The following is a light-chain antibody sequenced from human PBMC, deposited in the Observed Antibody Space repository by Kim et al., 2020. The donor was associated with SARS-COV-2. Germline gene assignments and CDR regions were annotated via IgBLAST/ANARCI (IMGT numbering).Light chain of an antibody. V-gene: IGLV3-1*01. Sequence: SYELTQPRSVSVSPGQTARITCSGDKLENRFVCWYQQKPGHSPVRVIYEDAKRPSGIPERFSGSNSGNTATLTISGTQAMDEADYYCQAWDSSTAVFGGGTKLTVL. CDR2: EDA. J-gene: IGLJ2*01. CDR1: KLENRF. CDR3: QAWDSSTAV.